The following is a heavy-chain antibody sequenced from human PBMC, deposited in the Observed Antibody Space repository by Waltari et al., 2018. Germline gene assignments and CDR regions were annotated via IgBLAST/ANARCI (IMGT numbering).Heavy chain of an antibody. CDR3: ARQNIHSYGYGYFDY. Sequence: VQLVQSGVEVKKPGESLTTSCKGSGYSFSTYWISWVRQMPGKGLEWMGVIYPGDSTTKYSPSFQGQVTISADTSIDTAYLQWSSLKASDTAMYYCARQNIHSYGYGYFDYWGQGTLVTVSS. V-gene: IGHV5-51*01. J-gene: IGHJ4*02. CDR2: IYPGDSTT. D-gene: IGHD5-18*01. CDR1: GYSFSTYW.